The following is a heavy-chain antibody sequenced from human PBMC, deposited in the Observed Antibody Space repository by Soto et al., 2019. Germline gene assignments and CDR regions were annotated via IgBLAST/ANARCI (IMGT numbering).Heavy chain of an antibody. CDR1: GGSVSGYY. J-gene: IGHJ5*02. CDR2: INHSGST. D-gene: IGHD2-2*01. Sequence: SDTLSLTCAVYGGSVSGYYWSWIRQPPGKGLEWIGEINHSGSTNYNPSLKSRVTISVDTSKNQFSLKLSSVTAADTAVYYCARGGLVVVPAARRGRTWFDPWGQGTLVTVSS. CDR3: ARGGLVVVPAARRGRTWFDP. V-gene: IGHV4-34*01.